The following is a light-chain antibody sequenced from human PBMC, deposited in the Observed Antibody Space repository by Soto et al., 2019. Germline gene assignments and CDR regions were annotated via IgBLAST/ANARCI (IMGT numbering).Light chain of an antibody. CDR2: EVS. CDR3: SSYTSSTTLV. Sequence: QSALTQPASVSGSPGQSITISCTGTSSDVGNHNYVSWYQQHPGKAPKLMIYEVSNRPSGVSNRFSGSKSGNTASLTISGLQAEDEADYYCSSYTSSTTLVFGTGTKVTVL. V-gene: IGLV2-14*01. CDR1: SSDVGNHNY. J-gene: IGLJ1*01.